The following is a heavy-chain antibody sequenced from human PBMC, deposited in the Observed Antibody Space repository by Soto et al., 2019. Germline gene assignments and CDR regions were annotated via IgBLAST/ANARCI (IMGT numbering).Heavy chain of an antibody. V-gene: IGHV3-48*02. CDR3: ASRIAARGFDY. CDR1: GFTFSSYS. CDR2: ISSSSSTI. D-gene: IGHD6-6*01. J-gene: IGHJ4*02. Sequence: EVQLVESGGGLVQPGGSLRLSCAASGFTFSSYSMNWVRQAPGKGLEWVSYISSSSSTIYYAESVKGRVTISRDNAKNSLYLQMNSLREEDTAVYYCASRIAARGFDYWGQGTLVTVSS.